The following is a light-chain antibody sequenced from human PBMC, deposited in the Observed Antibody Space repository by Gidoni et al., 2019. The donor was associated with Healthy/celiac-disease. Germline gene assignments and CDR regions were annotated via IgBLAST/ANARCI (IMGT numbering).Light chain of an antibody. V-gene: IGKV1-33*01. CDR2: DAS. CDR3: QQYDNLPRFT. CDR1: QDISNY. J-gene: IGKJ3*01. Sequence: DLQLTQSPSSLSASVGDRVTITCQASQDISNYLNWYQQKPGKAPKLLIYDASNLETGVPSRVSGSGSGTDFTFTISSLQPEDIATYYCQQYDNLPRFTFGPGTKVDIK.